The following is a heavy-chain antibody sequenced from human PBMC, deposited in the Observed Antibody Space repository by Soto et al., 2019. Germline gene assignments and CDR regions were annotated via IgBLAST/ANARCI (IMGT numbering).Heavy chain of an antibody. V-gene: IGHV3-9*01. J-gene: IGHJ6*02. CDR2: ISWNSGNI. Sequence: EVQLVESGGGLVQPGRSLRLSCAASGFTFDDYAMHWVRQAPGKGLEWVSGISWNSGNIGYPDSVKGRFTISRDNAKNALYLQMNSLSAEDTALYYCAKDLGPSSWYVGADYYYDYGMDVWGQGTTVTVSS. D-gene: IGHD6-13*01. CDR1: GFTFDDYA. CDR3: AKDLGPSSWYVGADYYYDYGMDV.